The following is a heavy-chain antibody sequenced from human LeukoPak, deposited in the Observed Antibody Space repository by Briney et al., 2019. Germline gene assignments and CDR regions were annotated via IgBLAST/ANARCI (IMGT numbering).Heavy chain of an antibody. D-gene: IGHD4-17*01. CDR1: GGSFSGYY. Sequence: SETLSLTCAVYGGSFSGYYWSWIRQPPGKGLEWIGEINHSGSTNYNPSLKSRVTISVDTSKNQFSLKLSSVTAADTAVYYCARGGDGQYYNYGMDVWGKGTTVTVSS. J-gene: IGHJ6*04. CDR2: INHSGST. CDR3: ARGGDGQYYNYGMDV. V-gene: IGHV4-34*01.